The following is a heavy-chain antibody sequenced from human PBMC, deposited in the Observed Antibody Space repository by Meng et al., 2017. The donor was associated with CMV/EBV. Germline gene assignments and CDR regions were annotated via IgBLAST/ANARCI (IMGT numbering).Heavy chain of an antibody. CDR3: ASSGAREDDY. V-gene: IGHV4-30-4*08. CDR1: GGSISSGDYY. CDR2: IYYSGST. D-gene: IGHD5-12*01. Sequence: PVPASGPGLVKPSQTRSLPFTVSGGSISSGDYYWSWIRQPPGKGLEWIGYIYYSGSTYYNPSLKSRVTISVDTSKNQFSLKLSSVTAADTAVYYCASSGAREDDYWGQGTLVTVSS. J-gene: IGHJ4*02.